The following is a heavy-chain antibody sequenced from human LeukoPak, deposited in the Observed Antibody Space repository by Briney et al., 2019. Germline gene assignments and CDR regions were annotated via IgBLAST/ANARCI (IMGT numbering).Heavy chain of an antibody. Sequence: SETLSLTCTVSGGSISSYYWSWIRQPPGKGLEWIGYIYYSGSTNYNPSLKSRVTISVDTSKNQFSLKLSSVTAADTAVYYCATYSSGYYYVAYWGQATLVTVSS. CDR2: IYYSGST. V-gene: IGHV4-59*01. J-gene: IGHJ4*02. D-gene: IGHD3-22*01. CDR1: GGSISSYY. CDR3: ATYSSGYYYVAY.